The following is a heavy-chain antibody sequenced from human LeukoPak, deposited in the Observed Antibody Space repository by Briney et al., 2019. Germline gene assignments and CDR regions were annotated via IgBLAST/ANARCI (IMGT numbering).Heavy chain of an antibody. CDR3: ARHLAVAATGFDY. J-gene: IGHJ4*02. D-gene: IGHD2-15*01. CDR1: GGSVSSYY. V-gene: IGHV4-59*08. CDR2: IYYIGST. Sequence: PSETLSLTCTVSGGSVSSYYWSWIRLPPGKGLEWIGYIYYIGSTNYNPSPKSRVTISVDMSKNQFSLKLSSVTAADTAVYYCARHLAVAATGFDYWGEGALVTVSS.